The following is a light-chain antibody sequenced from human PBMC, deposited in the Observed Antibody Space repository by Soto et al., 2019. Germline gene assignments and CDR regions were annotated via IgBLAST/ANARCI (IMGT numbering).Light chain of an antibody. J-gene: IGLJ2*01. Sequence: QAVVTQPPSVSGTPGQRVTISCSGSSSNIGRNAVSWYRHLPGTAPTLLIHSNDQRPSGVPDRFSGSKSGTSASLAISGLQSEDEADYYCAVWHDSLNGPVLGGGTKLTVL. V-gene: IGLV1-44*01. CDR1: SSNIGRNA. CDR2: SND. CDR3: AVWHDSLNGPV.